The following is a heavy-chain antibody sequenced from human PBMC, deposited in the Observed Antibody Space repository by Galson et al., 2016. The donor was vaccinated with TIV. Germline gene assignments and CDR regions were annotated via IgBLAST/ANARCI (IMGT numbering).Heavy chain of an antibody. V-gene: IGHV1-69*06. CDR3: ARGMGYYVGSGSSYFDY. Sequence: SVKVSCKASGGTFSNFVISWVRQSPAQGLEWMGSINPIFGTANYEQKFQGRVTITADKSTSTIYMGLSSLRSEDTAVYYCARGMGYYVGSGSSYFDYWGQGSLVTVSS. CDR1: GGTFSNFV. CDR2: INPIFGTA. J-gene: IGHJ4*02. D-gene: IGHD3-10*01.